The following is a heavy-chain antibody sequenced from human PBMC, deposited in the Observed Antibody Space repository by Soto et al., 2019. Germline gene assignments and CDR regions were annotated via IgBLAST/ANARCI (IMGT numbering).Heavy chain of an antibody. CDR2: SYHSGST. J-gene: IGHJ3*02. V-gene: IGHV4-4*02. D-gene: IGHD6-19*01. CDR3: ARTSIAVAGNDAFEI. CDR1: SGSISSSNW. Sequence: QVQLQDSGPGLVKPSGTLSLTCAVSSGSISSSNWWSWVRQPPGKGLEWSGESYHSGSTHYNPSLKSRVTISVDKSKNQFSLKLSSVTAADTAVYYCARTSIAVAGNDAFEIWGQGTMVTVSS.